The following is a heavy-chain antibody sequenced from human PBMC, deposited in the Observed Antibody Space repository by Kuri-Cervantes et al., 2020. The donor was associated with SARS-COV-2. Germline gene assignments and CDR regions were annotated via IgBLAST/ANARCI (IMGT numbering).Heavy chain of an antibody. J-gene: IGHJ6*03. V-gene: IGHV3-30-3*01. CDR1: GFIFSSYA. CDR2: ISYDGSNK. D-gene: IGHD2-21*01. CDR3: ARVSLGGERNYYYYYYMDV. Sequence: GESLKISCTASGFIFSSYAMHWVRQAPGKGLEWVAVISYDGSNKYYADSVKGRFTISRDNSKNTLYLQMNSLRAEDTAVYYCARVSLGGERNYYYYYYMDVWGKGTTVTVSS.